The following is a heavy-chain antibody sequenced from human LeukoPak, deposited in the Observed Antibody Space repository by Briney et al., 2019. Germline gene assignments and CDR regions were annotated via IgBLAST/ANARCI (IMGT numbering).Heavy chain of an antibody. J-gene: IGHJ4*02. V-gene: IGHV3-30*02. CDR3: ARDSSSGWYHDY. CDR1: GFTFSTYG. CDR2: IRYDGSTK. Sequence: GGSLRLSCAASGFTFSTYGMHWVRQAPGKGLEWVAFIRYDGSTKYYIDSVKGRFTISKDNSKNTLYLQMNNLRVEDTAVYYCARDSSSGWYHDYWGQGTLVTVSS. D-gene: IGHD6-19*01.